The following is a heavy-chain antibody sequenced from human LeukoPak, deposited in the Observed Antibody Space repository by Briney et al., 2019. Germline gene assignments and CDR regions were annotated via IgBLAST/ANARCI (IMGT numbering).Heavy chain of an antibody. D-gene: IGHD3-16*01. CDR2: IKYDGSET. Sequence: GGSLRLSCAASGFTFSSYWMTWVRQAPGKGLEWVATIKYDGSETYYVDSVRGRFSISRDNAKNSLYLQMNSLSAEDTAVYYCARDSTLSNYWGQGTLVTVSS. V-gene: IGHV3-7*04. CDR3: ARDSTLSNY. CDR1: GFTFSSYW. J-gene: IGHJ4*02.